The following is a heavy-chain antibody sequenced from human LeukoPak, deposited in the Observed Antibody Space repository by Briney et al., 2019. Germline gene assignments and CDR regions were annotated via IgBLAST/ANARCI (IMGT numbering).Heavy chain of an antibody. CDR2: INHSGST. CDR1: VGSFRGYY. V-gene: IGHV4-34*01. Sequence: SETLSLTCAVYVGSFRGYYWSWIRQPPGKGLEWIGEINHSGSTNYNPSLKSRVAISVDTSKNQFSLKLSSVTAADTAVYYSARGALPPPGYCSGGSCSPFDYWGQGTLVTVSS. J-gene: IGHJ4*02. CDR3: ARGALPPPGYCSGGSCSPFDY. D-gene: IGHD2-15*01.